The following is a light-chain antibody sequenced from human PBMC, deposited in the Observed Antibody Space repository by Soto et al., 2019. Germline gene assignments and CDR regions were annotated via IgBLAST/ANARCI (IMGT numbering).Light chain of an antibody. Sequence: EIVMTQSPATLSVSPWERATLSFMSIQIVIINLSLYQQKPGQAHRLLIYGASTSATCITARFSGSGSGTEFTLPIRRLQSEAFEVYYCQQYVTSSPRTFGHGTKVDIK. J-gene: IGKJ1*01. V-gene: IGKV3-15*01. CDR3: QQYVTSSPRT. CDR1: QIVIIN. CDR2: GAS.